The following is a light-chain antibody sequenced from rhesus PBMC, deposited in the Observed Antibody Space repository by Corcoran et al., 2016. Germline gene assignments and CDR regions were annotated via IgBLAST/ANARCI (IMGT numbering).Light chain of an antibody. V-gene: IGKV1-44*02. CDR3: QQYDSHPFT. J-gene: IGKJ3*01. Sequence: DVQLTQSPSSLSASVGDRVTITCRASQTINTYLAWFQQKPGKVPTLLIYGASTLESGVPSRFSGGGSGTEFTLTVSSLQPEDFATYYCQQYDSHPFTFGPGTKLDIK. CDR2: GAS. CDR1: QTINTY.